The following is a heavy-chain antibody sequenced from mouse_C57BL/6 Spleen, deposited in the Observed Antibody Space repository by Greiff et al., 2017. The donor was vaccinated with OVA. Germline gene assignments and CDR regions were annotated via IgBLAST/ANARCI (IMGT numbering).Heavy chain of an antibody. J-gene: IGHJ2*01. CDR2: ISSGSSTI. CDR3: ARGGGTDFDY. V-gene: IGHV5-17*01. Sequence: EVKLVESGGGLVKPGGSLKLSCAASGFTFSDYGMHWVRQAPEKGLEWVAYISSGSSTIYYADTVKGRFTISRDNAKNTLFLQMASLRSEDTAMYYCARGGGTDFDYWGQGTTLTVSS. CDR1: GFTFSDYG. D-gene: IGHD4-1*01.